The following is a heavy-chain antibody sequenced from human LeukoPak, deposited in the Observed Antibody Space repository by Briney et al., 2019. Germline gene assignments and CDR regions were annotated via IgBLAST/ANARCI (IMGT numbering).Heavy chain of an antibody. J-gene: IGHJ4*02. CDR1: GFSFENHG. D-gene: IGHD2-15*01. Sequence: PGGSLRLSCAASGFSFENHGMSWVRQAPGKGLEWVSDINWNGISTTYADSVKGRFTISRDNAKNSLFLLMNSLRAEDTAFYYCARAIVYCSGGSCLLDSWGQGTLVTVSS. CDR3: ARAIVYCSGGSCLLDS. V-gene: IGHV3-20*04. CDR2: INWNGIST.